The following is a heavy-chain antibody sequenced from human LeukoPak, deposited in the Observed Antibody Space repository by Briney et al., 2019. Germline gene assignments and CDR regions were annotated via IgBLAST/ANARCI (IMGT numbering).Heavy chain of an antibody. CDR2: VSYDGLNQ. CDR1: GFTFKNFG. V-gene: IGHV3-30*18. J-gene: IGHJ4*02. D-gene: IGHD5-12*01. Sequence: GGSLRLSCAVSGFTFKNFGMHWVRQAPGKGLEWVAVVSYDGLNQYYADSVKGRFTISRDNSRNTLYLQMNGLTAEDTAVHYCAKSVASEAYWGQGTLVTVSS. CDR3: AKSVASEAY.